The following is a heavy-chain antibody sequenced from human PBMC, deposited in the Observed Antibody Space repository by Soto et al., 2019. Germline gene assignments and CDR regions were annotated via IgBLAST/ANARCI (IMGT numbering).Heavy chain of an antibody. CDR2: IRSKANSYAT. Sequence: GGSLRLSCAASGFTFSGSAMHWVRQASGKGLEWVGRIRSKANSYATAYAASVKGGFTISRDDSKNTAYLQMNSLKTEDTAVYYCTSHYITGTTLQIDAFDIWGQGTMVTVSS. J-gene: IGHJ3*02. CDR3: TSHYITGTTLQIDAFDI. CDR1: GFTFSGSA. V-gene: IGHV3-73*01. D-gene: IGHD1-7*01.